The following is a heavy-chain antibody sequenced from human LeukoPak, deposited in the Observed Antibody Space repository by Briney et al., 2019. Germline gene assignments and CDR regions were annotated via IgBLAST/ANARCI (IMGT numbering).Heavy chain of an antibody. V-gene: IGHV4-39*01. CDR3: ARFFYYDASLPPY. J-gene: IGHJ4*02. CDR1: GGYISTSNYY. CDR2: IYYSGRT. Sequence: PSETLSLTCYVSGGYISTSNYYWGWIRQPPGKELVWIGTIYYSGRTYYNPSLQSRVTISFDSSQNQLSLQVRSVTVVDTAVYYCARFFYYDASLPPYWGQGTLVTVSS. D-gene: IGHD3-16*01.